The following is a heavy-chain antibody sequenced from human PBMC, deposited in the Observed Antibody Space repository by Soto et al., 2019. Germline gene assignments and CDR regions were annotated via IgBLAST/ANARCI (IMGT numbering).Heavy chain of an antibody. Sequence: EVQLVESGGGLVQPGGSLRLSCAASGFTFSSYSMNWVRQAPGKGLEWVSYISSSSSTIYYADSVKGRFTISRDNAKNSLYLQMNSLRAEDTSVYYCAREYCSGGSCYRYDAFDIWGLGTMVTVSS. J-gene: IGHJ3*02. D-gene: IGHD2-15*01. CDR1: GFTFSSYS. CDR3: AREYCSGGSCYRYDAFDI. CDR2: ISSSSSTI. V-gene: IGHV3-48*01.